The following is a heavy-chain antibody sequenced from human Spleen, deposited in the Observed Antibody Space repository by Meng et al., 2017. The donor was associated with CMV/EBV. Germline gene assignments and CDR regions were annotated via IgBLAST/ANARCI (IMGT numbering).Heavy chain of an antibody. CDR3: ARVRWELLPFDP. V-gene: IGHV3-11*01. CDR2: SDDSGDTK. J-gene: IGHJ5*02. Sequence: SCAASGFNFNDYYMSWIRQAPGKGLELVSYSDDSGDTKYYADSVKGRFAISRDNAKKSVYLQMNRLRVEDTAVYYCARVRWELLPFDPWGQGILVTVSS. D-gene: IGHD1-7*01. CDR1: GFNFNDYY.